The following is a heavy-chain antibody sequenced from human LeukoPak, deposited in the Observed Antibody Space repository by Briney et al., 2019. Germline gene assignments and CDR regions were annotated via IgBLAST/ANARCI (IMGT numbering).Heavy chain of an antibody. CDR2: INTNTGNP. CDR3: ARAGYYGSGSYWPFHVPRVMDV. CDR1: GYTSTSYA. D-gene: IGHD3-10*01. J-gene: IGHJ6*02. Sequence: GASVKVSCKASGYTSTSYAMNWVRQAPGQGLEWMGWINTNTGNPTYAQGFTGRFVFSLDTSVSTAYLQISSLKAEDTAVCYCARAGYYGSGSYWPFHVPRVMDVWGQGTTVTVSS. V-gene: IGHV7-4-1*02.